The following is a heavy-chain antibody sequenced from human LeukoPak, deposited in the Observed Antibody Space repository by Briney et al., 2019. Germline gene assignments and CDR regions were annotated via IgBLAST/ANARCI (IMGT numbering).Heavy chain of an antibody. V-gene: IGHV1-58*02. CDR1: GFTFTSSA. J-gene: IGHJ5*02. Sequence: SVKVSCKASGFTFTSSAMQWVRQARGQRLEWIGWIVVGSGNTNYAQKFQERVTITRDMSTSTAYMELSSLRSEDTAVYYCAADDRGSYRLSPWGQGTLVTVSS. D-gene: IGHD3-16*02. CDR2: IVVGSGNT. CDR3: AADDRGSYRLSP.